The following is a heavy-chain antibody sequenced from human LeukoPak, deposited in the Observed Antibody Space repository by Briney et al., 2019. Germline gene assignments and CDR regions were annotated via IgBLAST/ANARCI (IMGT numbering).Heavy chain of an antibody. CDR3: ARALRFDSSGFDY. J-gene: IGHJ4*02. D-gene: IGHD3-22*01. V-gene: IGHV4-30-4*01. Sequence: SETLSLTCAASGGSISSSNWWSWVRQPPGKGLEWIAYIHYSGITYYNPSLESRVTISVDTSNNQFSLRLNSVTAADAAVYYCARALRFDSSGFDYWGQGTLVTVSS. CDR2: IHYSGIT. CDR1: GGSISSSNW.